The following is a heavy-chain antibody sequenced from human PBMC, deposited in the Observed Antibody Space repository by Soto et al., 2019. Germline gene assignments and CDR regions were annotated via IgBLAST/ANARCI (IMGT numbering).Heavy chain of an antibody. D-gene: IGHD1-7*01. CDR3: ARDHKRGITGTTPRYYYHYYGMDV. J-gene: IGHJ6*02. CDR1: GGSISSGDYY. Sequence: SETLSLTCTVSGGSISSGDYYWSWIRQPPGKGLEWIGYIYYSGSTYYNPSLKSRVTISVDTSKNQFSLKLSSVTAADTAVYYCARDHKRGITGTTPRYYYHYYGMDVWGQGTTVTVSS. CDR2: IYYSGST. V-gene: IGHV4-30-4*02.